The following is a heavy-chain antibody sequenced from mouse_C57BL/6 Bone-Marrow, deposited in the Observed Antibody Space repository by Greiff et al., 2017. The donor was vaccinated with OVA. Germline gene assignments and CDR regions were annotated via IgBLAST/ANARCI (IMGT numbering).Heavy chain of an antibody. D-gene: IGHD1-1*01. CDR3: ARRITTVDYYAMDY. J-gene: IGHJ4*01. CDR2: IYPRSGNT. CDR1: GYTFTSYG. V-gene: IGHV1-81*01. Sequence: QVQLKQSGAELARPGASVKLSCKASGYTFTSYGISWVKQRTGQGLEWIGEIYPRSGNTYYNEKFKGKATLTADKSSSTAYMELRSLTSEDSAVYFCARRITTVDYYAMDYWGQGTSVTVSS.